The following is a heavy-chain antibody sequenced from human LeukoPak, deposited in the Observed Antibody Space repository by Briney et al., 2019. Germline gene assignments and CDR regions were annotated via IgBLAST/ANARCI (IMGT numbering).Heavy chain of an antibody. Sequence: GESLKISCKGSGYSFTSYWISWVRQMPGKGLEWMGRIDPSDSYTNYSPSFQGHVTISADKSISTAYLQWGSLKASDTAMYYCATSHPPLWFGELRPGYYYYGMDVWGQGTTVTVSS. J-gene: IGHJ6*02. CDR1: GYSFTSYW. CDR2: IDPSDSYT. CDR3: ATSHPPLWFGELRPGYYYYGMDV. D-gene: IGHD3-10*01. V-gene: IGHV5-10-1*01.